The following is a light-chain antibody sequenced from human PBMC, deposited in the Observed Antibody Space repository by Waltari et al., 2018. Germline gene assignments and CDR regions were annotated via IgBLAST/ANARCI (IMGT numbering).Light chain of an antibody. CDR3: SSWDDSVIGPV. CDR2: SNT. Sequence: QSMLTQPPSASGTPGQRVTNSCSGSRSNNGSTTVNWYQHLPGTAPRVLIYSNTQRPSGVPDRFSGSKSGTSASLAISGLQSEDEADYYCSSWDDSVIGPVFGGGTKLTVL. J-gene: IGLJ2*01. V-gene: IGLV1-44*01. CDR1: RSNNGSTT.